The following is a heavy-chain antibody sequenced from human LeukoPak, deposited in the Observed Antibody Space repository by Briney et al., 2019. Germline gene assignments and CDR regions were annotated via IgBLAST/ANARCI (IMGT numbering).Heavy chain of an antibody. CDR3: ARLMSYGDYVGY. V-gene: IGHV5-51*01. D-gene: IGHD4-17*01. CDR2: IYPGDSDT. Sequence: GESLKISCMGSGYSFTSCWIGCVRQMPGKGLEWMGIIYPGDSDTRYSPTFQGQVTISADKSISTAYLQWSSLKASDTATYYCARLMSYGDYVGYWGQGTLVTVSS. J-gene: IGHJ4*02. CDR1: GYSFTSCW.